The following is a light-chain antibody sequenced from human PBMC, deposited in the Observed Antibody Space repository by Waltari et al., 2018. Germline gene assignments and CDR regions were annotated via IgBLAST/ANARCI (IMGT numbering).Light chain of an antibody. Sequence: DIVMTQSPESLAVSLGERATINCKSSQSVLYSSNNKNYLAWYQQKPGQPPKLLIYWASTREAGVPDRCSGSGSGTDFTLTISSLQAGDVAVYYCQQYYGTPPYTFGQGTKLEIK. CDR1: QSVLYSSNNKNY. J-gene: IGKJ2*01. CDR3: QQYYGTPPYT. V-gene: IGKV4-1*01. CDR2: WAS.